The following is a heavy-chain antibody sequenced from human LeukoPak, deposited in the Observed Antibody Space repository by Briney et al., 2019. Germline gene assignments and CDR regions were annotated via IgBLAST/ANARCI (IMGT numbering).Heavy chain of an antibody. CDR1: GYTFINYD. V-gene: IGHV1-8*01. CDR3: ARGLTTFGYGTYYYQYNWFDP. J-gene: IGHJ5*02. Sequence: ASVKVSCKASGYTFINYDINWVRQATGQGLEWMGWMNPKTGNTGFSRRFQGRVTMTRNTSTNTAHMELSSLRSDDTAVYYCARGLTTFGYGTYYYQYNWFDPWGQGTLVTVSS. D-gene: IGHD3-10*01. CDR2: MNPKTGNT.